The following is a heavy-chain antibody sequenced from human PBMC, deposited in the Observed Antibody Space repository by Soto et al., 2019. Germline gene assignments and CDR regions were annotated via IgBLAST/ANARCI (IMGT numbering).Heavy chain of an antibody. CDR2: IVVGSGNT. D-gene: IGHD2-2*01. V-gene: IGHV1-58*01. Sequence: SVKVSCKASGFTFTSSAVRWVRQARGQRLEWIGWIVVGSGNTNYAQKFQERVTITRDMSTSTAYMELSSLRSEDTAVYYCAAGVFRDCSSTSCPPGDYYGMDVWGHENTF. CDR3: AAGVFRDCSSTSCPPGDYYGMDV. CDR1: GFTFTSSA. J-gene: IGHJ6*02.